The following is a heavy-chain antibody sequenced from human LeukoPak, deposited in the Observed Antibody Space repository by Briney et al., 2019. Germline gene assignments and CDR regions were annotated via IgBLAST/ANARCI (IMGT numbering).Heavy chain of an antibody. J-gene: IGHJ5*02. Sequence: ASVKVSCKASGYTFTSYDINLVRQATGQGLEWMGWMNPNSGNTGYAQKFQGRVTITRNTSISTAYMELSSLRSEDTAVYYCARTLDGDYFRWRWFDPWGQGTLSPSPQ. V-gene: IGHV1-8*03. CDR2: MNPNSGNT. CDR1: GYTFTSYD. D-gene: IGHD4-17*01. CDR3: ARTLDGDYFRWRWFDP.